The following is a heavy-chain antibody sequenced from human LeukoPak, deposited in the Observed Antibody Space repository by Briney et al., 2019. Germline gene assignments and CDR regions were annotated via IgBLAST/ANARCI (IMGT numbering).Heavy chain of an antibody. J-gene: IGHJ4*02. CDR2: INERGTDS. Sequence: PGGSLRLSCAASGFTFSGYWMHWVRQPPGMGLVWVSRINERGTDSMYAESVKGRFTISRDNAKNTVYLQMNSLRAEDTAVYYCVRDETLWTLDWWGQGTLVSVSS. CDR3: VRDETLWTLDW. D-gene: IGHD1-1*01. CDR1: GFTFSGYW. V-gene: IGHV3-74*03.